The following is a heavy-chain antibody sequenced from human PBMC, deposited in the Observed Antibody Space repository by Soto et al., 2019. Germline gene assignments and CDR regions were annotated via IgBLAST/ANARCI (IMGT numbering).Heavy chain of an antibody. CDR3: ARHFWSGYSSVGYYYMDV. J-gene: IGHJ6*03. CDR2: IYYSGST. CDR1: GGSISSSSYY. V-gene: IGHV4-39*01. D-gene: IGHD3-3*01. Sequence: PSETLSLTCTVSGGSISSSSYYWGWIRQPPGKGLEWIGSIYYSGSTYYNPPLKSRVTISVDTSKNQFSLKLSSVTAADTAVYYCARHFWSGYSSVGYYYMDVWGKGTTVTVSS.